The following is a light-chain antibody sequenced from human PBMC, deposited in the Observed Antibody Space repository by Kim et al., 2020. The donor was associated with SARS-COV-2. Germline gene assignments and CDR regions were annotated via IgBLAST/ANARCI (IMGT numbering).Light chain of an antibody. CDR3: QQYNNWPT. J-gene: IGKJ1*01. CDR1: QSGSTN. Sequence: SGYAGERATSSGRAQQSGSTNVAWFQQKSGQAPRLGIYGASTRATGIPARFTGSGSGTEFTLTISSLQSEDFAVYHCQQYNNWPTFGQGTKVDIK. V-gene: IGKV3-15*01. CDR2: GAS.